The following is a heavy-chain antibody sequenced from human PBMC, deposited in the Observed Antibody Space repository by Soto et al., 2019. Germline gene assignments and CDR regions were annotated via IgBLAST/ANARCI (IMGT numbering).Heavy chain of an antibody. V-gene: IGHV6-1*01. CDR1: GDSVSSNSAA. CDR3: ARLPYYYDSSGYYSDYYYYGMDV. Sequence: SQTLSLTCAISGDSVSSNSAAWNWIRQSPSRGLEWLGRTYYRSKWYNDYAVSVKSRITINPDTSKNQFSLQLNSVTPEDTAVYYCARLPYYYDSSGYYSDYYYYGMDVWGQGTMVTVSS. D-gene: IGHD3-22*01. J-gene: IGHJ6*02. CDR2: TYYRSKWYN.